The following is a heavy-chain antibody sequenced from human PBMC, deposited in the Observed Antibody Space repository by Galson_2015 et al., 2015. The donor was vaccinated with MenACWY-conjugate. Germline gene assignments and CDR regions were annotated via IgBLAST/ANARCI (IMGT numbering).Heavy chain of an antibody. CDR3: ARDRSVTWGGFDY. J-gene: IGHJ4*02. V-gene: IGHV3-11*06. Sequence: SLRLSCAASGFTFSDYYMSWIRQAPGKGLEWVSYISTGSTYISYADSVKGRFTISRDNAKITLYLQMNSLRAEDTAMYHCARDRSVTWGGFDYWCRGVLVTVSS. D-gene: IGHD7-27*01. CDR1: GFTFSDYY. CDR2: ISTGSTYI.